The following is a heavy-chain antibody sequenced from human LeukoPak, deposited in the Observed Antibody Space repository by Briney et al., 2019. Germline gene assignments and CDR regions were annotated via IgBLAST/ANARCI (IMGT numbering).Heavy chain of an antibody. D-gene: IGHD5-18*01. Sequence: GGSLRLSCVASGFTFSNAWMSWVRQAPGKGLEWVGRIKSKTDGGTTDYAAPVKGRFTISRDDSKNTLYLQMNSLKTEDTAVYYCRRYSYVGFDYWGQGTLVTVSS. V-gene: IGHV3-15*01. CDR3: RRYSYVGFDY. J-gene: IGHJ4*02. CDR1: GFTFSNAW. CDR2: IKSKTDGGTT.